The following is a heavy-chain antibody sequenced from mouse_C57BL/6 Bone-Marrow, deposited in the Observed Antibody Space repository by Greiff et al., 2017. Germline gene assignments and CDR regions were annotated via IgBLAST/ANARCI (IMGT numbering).Heavy chain of an antibody. CDR2: ILPGSGST. Sequence: QVQLQQSGAELMKPGASVKLSCKATGYTFTGYWIEWVKQRPGHGLEWIGEILPGSGSTNYNEKFKGKATFTADTSSNTAYMQLSSLTTEVSAIYYCASLYYDYPAWFAYWGQGTLVTVSA. V-gene: IGHV1-9*01. CDR3: ASLYYDYPAWFAY. CDR1: GYTFTGYW. D-gene: IGHD2-4*01. J-gene: IGHJ3*01.